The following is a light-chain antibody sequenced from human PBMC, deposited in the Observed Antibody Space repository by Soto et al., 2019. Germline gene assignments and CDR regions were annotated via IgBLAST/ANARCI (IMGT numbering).Light chain of an antibody. CDR1: SSNIGDSY. J-gene: IGLJ2*01. V-gene: IGLV1-51*01. CDR2: DND. CDR3: GTWDSSLSVV. Sequence: QSVLTQPPSVSAAPGQKVTISCSGSSSNIGDSYVSWYHHFPGTAPKLLIYDNDKRPSGIPDRFSGSKSGTSATLGITGLQTGDEADYYCGTWDSSLSVVFGGGTKLTVL.